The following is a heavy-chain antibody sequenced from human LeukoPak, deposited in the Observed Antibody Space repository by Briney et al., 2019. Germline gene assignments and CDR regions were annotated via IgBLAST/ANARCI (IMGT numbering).Heavy chain of an antibody. CDR3: ARDPCTNGVCYNWFDP. J-gene: IGHJ5*02. CDR2: IYSGGST. D-gene: IGHD2-8*01. CDR1: GFTVSSNY. V-gene: IGHV3-66*01. Sequence: GGSLRLSCAASGFTVSSNYMSWVRQAPGKGLEWVSVIYSGGSTYYADSVKGRFTISRDNSKNTLYLQMNSLRAEDTAVYYCARDPCTNGVCYNWFDPWGQGTLVTVSS.